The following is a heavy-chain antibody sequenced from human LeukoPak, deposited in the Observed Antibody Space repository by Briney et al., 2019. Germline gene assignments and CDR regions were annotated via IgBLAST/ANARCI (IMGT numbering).Heavy chain of an antibody. J-gene: IGHJ4*02. CDR2: INPNSGGT. CDR1: GYTFTSYY. V-gene: IGHV1-2*02. D-gene: IGHD1-14*01. Sequence: ASVKVSCEASGYTFTSYYMHWVRQAPGQGLEWMGWINPNSGGTNYAQKFQGRVTTTRDTSISTAYMELSRLRSDDTAVYYCAKGPRRNHYYPTDWGQGTLVTVSS. CDR3: AKGPRRNHYYPTD.